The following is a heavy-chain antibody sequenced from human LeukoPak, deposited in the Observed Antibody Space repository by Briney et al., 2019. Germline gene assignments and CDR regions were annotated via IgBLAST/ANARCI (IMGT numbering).Heavy chain of an antibody. CDR1: GYTFTGYY. D-gene: IGHD6-13*01. V-gene: IGHV1-2*02. CDR3: ARGVLGISSSWYDY. Sequence: GASVKASCKASGYTFTGYYMHWVRQAPGQGLEWMGWINPNSGGTNYAQKFQGRVTMTRDTSISTAYMELSRLRSDDTAVYYCARGVLGISSSWYDYWGQGTLVTVSS. CDR2: INPNSGGT. J-gene: IGHJ4*02.